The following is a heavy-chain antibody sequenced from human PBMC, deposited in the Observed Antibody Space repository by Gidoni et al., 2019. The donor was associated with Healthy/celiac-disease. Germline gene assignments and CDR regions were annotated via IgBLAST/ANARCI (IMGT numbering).Heavy chain of an antibody. CDR2: INPNSGGT. D-gene: IGHD3-10*01. CDR1: GYTFTGYY. CDR3: ARGPDYYGSGAPPLYFDY. Sequence: QVQLVQSGAEVKKPGASVKVACKASGYTFTGYYMHWVRQAPGQGLGWMGWINPNSGGTNYAQKFQGWVTMTRDTSISTAYMELSRLISDDTAVYYCARGPDYYGSGAPPLYFDYWGQGTLVTVSS. J-gene: IGHJ4*02. V-gene: IGHV1-2*04.